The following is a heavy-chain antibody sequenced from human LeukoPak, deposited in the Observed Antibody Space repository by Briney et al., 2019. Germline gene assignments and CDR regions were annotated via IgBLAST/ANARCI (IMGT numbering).Heavy chain of an antibody. CDR3: ARLIQDYYYDSSGYADY. D-gene: IGHD3-22*01. J-gene: IGHJ4*02. Sequence: GESLKISCKGSGYSFTSYWLGWVRQMPGKGLEWMGIIYPGDSDTRYSPSFQGQVTISADKSISTAYLQWSSLKASDTAMYYCARLIQDYYYDSSGYADYWGQGTLVTVSS. CDR1: GYSFTSYW. V-gene: IGHV5-51*01. CDR2: IYPGDSDT.